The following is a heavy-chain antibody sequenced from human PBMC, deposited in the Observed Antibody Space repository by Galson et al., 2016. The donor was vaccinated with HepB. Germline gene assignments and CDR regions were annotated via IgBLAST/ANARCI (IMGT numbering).Heavy chain of an antibody. CDR3: ARDLKWPLSGTYNY. D-gene: IGHD3-3*01. Sequence: SVKASCKASGYTFTSYNINWVRQAPGQGLEWIGWIHPYNANTKFAPKFEGRVTMTTDTSTNTAYLGLRGLSSDDTAVYFCARDLKWPLSGTYNYWGQGTLVTVSS. CDR2: IHPYNANT. J-gene: IGHJ4*02. CDR1: GYTFTSYN. V-gene: IGHV1-18*04.